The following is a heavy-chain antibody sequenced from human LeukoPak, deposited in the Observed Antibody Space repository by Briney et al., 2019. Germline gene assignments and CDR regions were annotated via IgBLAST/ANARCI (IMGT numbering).Heavy chain of an antibody. J-gene: IGHJ6*03. CDR3: ARFFPFYYYYMDV. CDR1: GGTFSSYV. CDR2: IIPIFGTA. Sequence: ASVKVSCKASGGTFSSYVITWVRQAPGQGLEWMGGIIPIFGTANYAQKFQGRVTITADESTSTAYMELSSLRSEDTAVYYCARFFPFYYYYMDVWGKGTTVTVSS. V-gene: IGHV1-69*13.